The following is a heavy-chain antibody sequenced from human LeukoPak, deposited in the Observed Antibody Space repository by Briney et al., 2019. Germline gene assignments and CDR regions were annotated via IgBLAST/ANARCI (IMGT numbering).Heavy chain of an antibody. Sequence: PSETLSLTCTVSGGSVSSGSYYWSWIRQPPGKGLEWIGYTYYSGSTNYNPSLKSRVTMSVDTSKNQFSLKLSSVTAADTAVYYCARADCSGGSCYAFDIWGQGTMVTVSS. CDR2: TYYSGST. CDR3: ARADCSGGSCYAFDI. J-gene: IGHJ3*02. V-gene: IGHV4-61*01. D-gene: IGHD2-15*01. CDR1: GGSVSSGSYY.